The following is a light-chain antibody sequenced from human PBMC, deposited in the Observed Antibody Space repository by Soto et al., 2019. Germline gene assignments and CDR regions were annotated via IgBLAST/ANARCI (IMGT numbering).Light chain of an antibody. CDR3: QQAHIVPFT. J-gene: IGKJ5*01. Sequence: DIQMTQSPSSVSASVGDRVTITCRASQSISNYLAWYQHKPGKAPKLLIYAASALQSGVPLRFSGSVSGTDFTLTISSLQPEDFATYFCQQAHIVPFTFGQGTRLEIK. V-gene: IGKV1D-12*01. CDR1: QSISNY. CDR2: AAS.